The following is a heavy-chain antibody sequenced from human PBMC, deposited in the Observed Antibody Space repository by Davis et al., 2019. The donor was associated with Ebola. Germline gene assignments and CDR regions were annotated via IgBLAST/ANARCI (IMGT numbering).Heavy chain of an antibody. V-gene: IGHV1-18*01. CDR2: ISAYNGHT. CDR1: GYTFNSHG. J-gene: IGHJ4*02. Sequence: AASVTVSCKASGYTFNSHGISWGRQAPGQGLERMAWISAYNGHTNYAQKFQGRLTLTTDTSTSTVYMELRSLTSDDTAEYYCARGRNGGWDFDYWGQGTRVTVSS. CDR3: ARGRNGGWDFDY. D-gene: IGHD6-19*01.